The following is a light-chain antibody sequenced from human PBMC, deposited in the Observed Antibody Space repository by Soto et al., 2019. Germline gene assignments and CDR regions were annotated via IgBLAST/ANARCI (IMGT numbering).Light chain of an antibody. V-gene: IGLV2-11*01. CDR3: AAWDDSLSNVI. CDR2: DVS. Sequence: QSALTQPRSVSGSPGQSVSISCTGTSSDVGGYTYVSWYQQHPGKAPKVMIYDVSKRPSGVPDRFSGSKSGTSASLAISGLRSEDEADYYCAAWDDSLSNVIFGGGTKLTVL. J-gene: IGLJ2*01. CDR1: SSDVGGYTY.